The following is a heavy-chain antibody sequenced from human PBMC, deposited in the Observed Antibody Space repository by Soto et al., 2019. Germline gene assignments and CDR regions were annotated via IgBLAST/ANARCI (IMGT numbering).Heavy chain of an antibody. CDR1: GFTFTTYA. CDR3: AKERGAVIEPGYD. Sequence: EVQLLESGGGLVQPGGSLRLSCAASGFTFTTYAMSWARQAPGEGLEWVSSISGSGGNTYYADSVRGRFTISRDNSKNTLFLQRDSLSAEDTATYYCAKERGAVIEPGYDWGQGTLVTVSS. CDR2: ISGSGGNT. D-gene: IGHD1-1*01. J-gene: IGHJ1*01. V-gene: IGHV3-23*01.